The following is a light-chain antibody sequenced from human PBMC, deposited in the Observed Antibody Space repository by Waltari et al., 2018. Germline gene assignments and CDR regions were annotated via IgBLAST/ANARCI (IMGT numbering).Light chain of an antibody. CDR3: ISYTTSTTWV. Sequence: QSALTQPASVSGSPGPSITISCAGTSTDAGGYNFVSWYQQHPGKAPKLMIYDVSNRPAGVSNRFSGSKSGNTASLTISGLQAEDEADYYCISYTTSTTWVFGGGTKLTVL. CDR1: STDAGGYNF. J-gene: IGLJ3*02. V-gene: IGLV2-14*03. CDR2: DVS.